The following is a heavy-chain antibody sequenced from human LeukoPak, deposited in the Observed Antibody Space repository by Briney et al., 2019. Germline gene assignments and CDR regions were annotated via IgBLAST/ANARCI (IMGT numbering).Heavy chain of an antibody. CDR2: IWYDGSNK. J-gene: IGHJ4*02. CDR1: GFTFSSYG. D-gene: IGHD3-16*01. V-gene: IGHV3-33*01. CDR3: ARDREGGYYFDY. Sequence: PGGSLRLSCAASGFTFSSYGMHWVRQAPGKGLEWVAVIWYDGSNKYYADSVKGRFTISRDNSKNTLYLQMNSLRAEDTAVYYCARDREGGYYFDYWGQGTLVTVSS.